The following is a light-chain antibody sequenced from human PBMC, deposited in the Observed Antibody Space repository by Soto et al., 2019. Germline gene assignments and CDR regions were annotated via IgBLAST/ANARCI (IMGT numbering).Light chain of an antibody. CDR3: QHYVEMSPIP. CDR1: QGISSY. CDR2: AAS. Sequence: QLNQSAAALSAYVGDRVTITCRASQGISSYLAWYQQKPGKAPKLLIYAASTLQSGVPSRFSGSGSGTDFTLTISRLEPEDFALYYCQHYVEMSPIPFGQG. J-gene: IGKJ5*01. V-gene: IGKV1-9*01.